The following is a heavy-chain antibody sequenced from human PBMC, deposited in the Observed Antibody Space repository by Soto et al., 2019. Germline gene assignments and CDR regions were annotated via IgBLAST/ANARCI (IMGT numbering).Heavy chain of an antibody. V-gene: IGHV3-30*02. Sequence: GGSLRLSCAASGFTFSSYGMHWVRQAPGKGLEWVAAIPYDGRNKFYADSVKGRFTISRDNSKNTVYLQVDSLRAEDTAMFYCAKQYYDFWSGHYMNYFDYWGQGTPVTVSS. CDR3: AKQYYDFWSGHYMNYFDY. CDR1: GFTFSSYG. D-gene: IGHD3-3*01. J-gene: IGHJ4*02. CDR2: IPYDGRNK.